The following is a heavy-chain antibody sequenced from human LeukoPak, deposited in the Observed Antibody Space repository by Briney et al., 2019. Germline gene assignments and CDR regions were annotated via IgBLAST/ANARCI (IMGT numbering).Heavy chain of an antibody. CDR1: GYTFTSNY. CDR2: ISPSGGST. V-gene: IGHV1-46*01. D-gene: IGHD3-10*01. CDR3: ARVSYGSGSYSDYYYYMDV. Sequence: ASVKVSCKAFGYTFTSNYMHWVRQAPGQGPEWMGVISPSGGSTTYAQKFQGRVTLTRDMSTSTDYLELSSLRSEDTAVYYCARVSYGSGSYSDYYYYMDVWGKGTTVTISS. J-gene: IGHJ6*03.